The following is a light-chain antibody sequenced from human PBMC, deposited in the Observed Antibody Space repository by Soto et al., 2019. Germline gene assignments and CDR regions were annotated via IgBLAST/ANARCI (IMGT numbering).Light chain of an antibody. V-gene: IGKV3-11*01. CDR3: QQRSNWPFTWT. CDR1: QSVSSY. Sequence: EIVLTQSPATLSLSPGERATLSCRASQSVSSYLAWYQQKPGQAPRLLIYDASNRATGIPARFSGSGSGTDFTLTISSLEPEDFAVYYCQQRSNWPFTWTFGQGTKLEIK. J-gene: IGKJ1*01. CDR2: DAS.